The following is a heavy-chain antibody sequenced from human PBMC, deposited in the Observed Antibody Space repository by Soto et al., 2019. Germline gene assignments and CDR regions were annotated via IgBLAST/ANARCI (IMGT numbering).Heavy chain of an antibody. CDR3: AHLDRWIAAAGQEYFQH. D-gene: IGHD6-13*01. CDR2: IYWNDDK. Sequence: SGPTLVNPTPPLTLTCTFSGFSLSTSGVGVGWIRPPPGKALEWLALIYWNDDKRYSPSLKSRLTITKDTSKNQVVLTMTNMDPVDTATYYCAHLDRWIAAAGQEYFQHWGQGTLVTVSS. J-gene: IGHJ1*01. V-gene: IGHV2-5*01. CDR1: GFSLSTSGVG.